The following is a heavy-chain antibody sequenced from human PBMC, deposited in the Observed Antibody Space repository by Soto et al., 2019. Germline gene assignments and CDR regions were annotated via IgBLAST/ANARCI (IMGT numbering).Heavy chain of an antibody. Sequence: GGSLRLSCAASGFPFGDYALSWFRQAPGKGLEWVGFIRSKPYGGTTEYAASVKGRFTISRDDSKSIAYLQMNSLKTEDTAVYYCTRTRVQLWLHLDYWGQGTLVTVSS. D-gene: IGHD5-18*01. CDR2: IRSKPYGGTT. J-gene: IGHJ4*02. CDR1: GFPFGDYA. V-gene: IGHV3-49*03. CDR3: TRTRVQLWLHLDY.